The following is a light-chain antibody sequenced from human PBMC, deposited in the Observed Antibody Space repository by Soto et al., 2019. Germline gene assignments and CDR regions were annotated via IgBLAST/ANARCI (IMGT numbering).Light chain of an antibody. CDR3: AAWDNSLSAGL. CDR2: SNY. CDR1: SSNVGTNP. Sequence: QSVLTQPPSASGTPGQRVVISCSGGSSNVGTNPVSWYQQLPGTAPTLLIYSNYQRPSGVPDRFSGSRSGTSASLAISGLQSDDEADYYCAAWDNSLSAGLFGGGTKLTVL. J-gene: IGLJ3*02. V-gene: IGLV1-44*01.